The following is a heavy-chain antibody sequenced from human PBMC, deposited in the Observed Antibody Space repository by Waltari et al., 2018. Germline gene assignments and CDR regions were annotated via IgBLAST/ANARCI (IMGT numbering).Heavy chain of an antibody. CDR3: ARGKSGSYYGAFDI. V-gene: IGHV3-30*07. Sequence: QVQLVESGGGVVQPGRSLRLSCAASGFTFSSYAMHWVRQAPGKGLEWVAVISYDGSNKYYADSVKGRFTISRDNSKNTLYLQMNSLRAEDTAVYYCARGKSGSYYGAFDIWGQGTMVTVSS. D-gene: IGHD1-26*01. CDR1: GFTFSSYA. CDR2: ISYDGSNK. J-gene: IGHJ3*02.